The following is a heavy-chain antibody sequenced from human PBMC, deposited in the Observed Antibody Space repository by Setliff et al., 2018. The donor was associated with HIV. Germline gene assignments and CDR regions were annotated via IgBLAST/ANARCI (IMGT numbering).Heavy chain of an antibody. V-gene: IGHV4-39*01. Sequence: SETLSLTCTVSGGSIRSSIYYWGWIRQPPGKGLEWIGSIYYSGSAYYNPSLKSRVTMSVDTSKNQFSLKLSSVTAADTAVYFCASQGIALREHDYWGQGTLVTVSS. D-gene: IGHD6-13*01. CDR3: ASQGIALREHDY. CDR1: GGSIRSSIYY. J-gene: IGHJ4*02. CDR2: IYYSGSA.